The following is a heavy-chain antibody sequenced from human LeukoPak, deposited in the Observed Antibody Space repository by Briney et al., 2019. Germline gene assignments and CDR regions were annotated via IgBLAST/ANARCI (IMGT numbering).Heavy chain of an antibody. J-gene: IGHJ6*02. CDR2: VYSGGLT. D-gene: IGHD6-19*01. V-gene: IGHV3-66*01. Sequence: GGSLRLSCAASGFIVSENYMIWVRQAPGKGLEWVSTVYSGGLTFYADPVKGRFTISRDNSKNTLYLQMSSLRAEDTAVYYCVRDRWPGLGDFWGQGTTVTVSS. CDR1: GFIVSENY. CDR3: VRDRWPGLGDF.